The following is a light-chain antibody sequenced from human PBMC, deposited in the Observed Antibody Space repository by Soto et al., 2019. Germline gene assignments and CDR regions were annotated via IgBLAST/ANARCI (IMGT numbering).Light chain of an antibody. J-gene: IGLJ2*01. Sequence: QSVLTQPPSASGTPGQRVTISCSGGTSSIGRNYVYWYQQLPGTAPKLLIYDNNKRPSGIPDRFSGSKSGTSATLGITGLQTGDEADCYCGTWDSSLSAVVFGGGTQLTVL. CDR2: DNN. CDR1: TSSIGRNY. V-gene: IGLV1-51*01. CDR3: GTWDSSLSAVV.